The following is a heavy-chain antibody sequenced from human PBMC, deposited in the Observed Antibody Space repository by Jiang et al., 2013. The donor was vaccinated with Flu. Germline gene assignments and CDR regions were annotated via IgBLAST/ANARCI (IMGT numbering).Heavy chain of an antibody. D-gene: IGHD2-15*01. J-gene: IGHJ3*02. CDR2: IPNDGSYQ. Sequence: QLLESGGGVVQPGRSLRVSCVASGFTFSNYGMHWLRQAPGKGLEWVAVIPNDGSYQHYADSVKGRFTISRDNSKNTLFLQMNSLRDEDTAIYYCVRDDIGPDNALDIWGQGTMVSVSS. V-gene: IGHV3-33*05. CDR1: GFTFSNYG. CDR3: VRDDIGPDNALDI.